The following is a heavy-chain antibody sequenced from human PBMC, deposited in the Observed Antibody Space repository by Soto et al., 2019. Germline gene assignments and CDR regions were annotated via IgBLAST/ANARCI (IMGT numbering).Heavy chain of an antibody. CDR2: LHSGGDT. CDR1: GFTFSNAL. D-gene: IGHD3-10*01. CDR3: ARDGPYYYASRMDV. V-gene: IGHV3-53*04. Sequence: GGSLRLSGAASGFTFSNALMNWVRQAPGKGLEWVSVLHSGGDTYYANSVKGRFTISRHDSTNTVFLQMNSLTAEDTAVYYCARDGPYYYASRMDVWGQGT. J-gene: IGHJ6*02.